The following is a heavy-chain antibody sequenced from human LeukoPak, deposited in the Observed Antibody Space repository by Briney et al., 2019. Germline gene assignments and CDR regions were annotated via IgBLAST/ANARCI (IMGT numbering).Heavy chain of an antibody. J-gene: IGHJ6*02. V-gene: IGHV4-34*01. CDR1: GGSFSGYY. Sequence: SETLSLTCAVYGGSFSGYYWSWIRQPPGKGLEWIGYIYHSGSTYYNPSLKSRVTISVDRSKNQFSLKLSSVTAADTAVYYCARSYQSHQLLFGGMDVWGQGTTVTVSS. CDR2: IYHSGST. CDR3: ARSYQSHQLLFGGMDV. D-gene: IGHD2-2*01.